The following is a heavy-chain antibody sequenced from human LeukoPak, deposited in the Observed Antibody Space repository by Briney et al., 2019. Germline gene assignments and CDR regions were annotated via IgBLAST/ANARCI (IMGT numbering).Heavy chain of an antibody. D-gene: IGHD6-13*01. Sequence: PLRLSCTASGFAFSIYEMDWVRQAPGKGLEWVSYISLSGSFLQTAESVKGRFTLSRDNAEKSLFLKMNSLGDEDTAVYYCARDPGYSSTGVDAFDIWGRGTMVTVS. CDR2: ISLSGSFL. CDR3: ARDPGYSSTGVDAFDI. CDR1: GFAFSIYE. V-gene: IGHV3-48*03. J-gene: IGHJ3*02.